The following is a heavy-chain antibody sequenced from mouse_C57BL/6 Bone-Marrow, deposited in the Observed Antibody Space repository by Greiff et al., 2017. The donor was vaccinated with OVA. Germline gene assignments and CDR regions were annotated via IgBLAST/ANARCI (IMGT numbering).Heavy chain of an antibody. D-gene: IGHD1-1*01. CDR3: ARDSFYYYGSTLYAMDY. V-gene: IGHV1-82*01. J-gene: IGHJ4*01. CDR2: IYPGDGDT. CDR1: GYAFSSSW. Sequence: QVQLKESGPELVKPGASVKISCKASGYAFSSSWMNWVKQRPGKGLEWIGRIYPGDGDTNYNGKFKGKATLTADKSSSTAYMQLSSLTSEDSAVYFCARDSFYYYGSTLYAMDYWGQGTSVTVSS.